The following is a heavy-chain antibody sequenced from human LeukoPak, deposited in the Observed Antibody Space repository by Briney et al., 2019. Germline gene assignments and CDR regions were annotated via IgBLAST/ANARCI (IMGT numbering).Heavy chain of an antibody. CDR2: INPNSGGT. CDR3: ARVAGDYDFWSGYYRY. J-gene: IGHJ4*02. CDR1: GYTFTGYY. Sequence: GASVKVSCKASGYTFTGYYMHWVRQAPGQGLEWMGRINPNSGGTNYAQKFQGRVTMTRDTSISTAYMELSRLRSDDTAVYYCARVAGDYDFWSGYYRYWGQGTLATVSS. D-gene: IGHD3-3*01. V-gene: IGHV1-2*06.